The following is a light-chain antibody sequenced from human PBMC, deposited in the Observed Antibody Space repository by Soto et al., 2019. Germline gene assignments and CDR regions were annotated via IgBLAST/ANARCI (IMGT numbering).Light chain of an antibody. CDR3: QQSYSTPIT. CDR1: QSISSY. Sequence: IQTPLSPSSLSASVGDSVTISCRPSQSISSYLNWYQQKPGKAPRLLIYAASSLQSGVPSRFSGSGSGTDFTLTISSLQPEDFATYYCQQSYSTPITFGQGTRLEIK. CDR2: AAS. V-gene: IGKV1-39*01. J-gene: IGKJ5*01.